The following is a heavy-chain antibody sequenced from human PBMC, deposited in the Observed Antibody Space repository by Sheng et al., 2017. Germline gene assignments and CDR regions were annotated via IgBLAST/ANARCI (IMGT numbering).Heavy chain of an antibody. J-gene: IGHJ5*02. D-gene: IGHD3-3*01. CDR2: IIPIFGTA. CDR1: GGTFSSYA. CDR3: ARDVLEWSSGWFDP. V-gene: IGHV1-69*05. Sequence: QVQLVQSGAEVKKPGSSVKVSCKASGGTFSSYAISWGATGPLDKGLSGWEGIIPIFGTANYAQKFQGRVTITTDESTSTAYMELSSLRSEDTAVYYCARDVLEWSSGWFDPLGAGNPGHRLL.